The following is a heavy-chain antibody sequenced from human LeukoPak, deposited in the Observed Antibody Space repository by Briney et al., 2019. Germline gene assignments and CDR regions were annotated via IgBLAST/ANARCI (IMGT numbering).Heavy chain of an antibody. D-gene: IGHD3-10*01. V-gene: IGHV4-31*03. CDR1: GGSISSGGYY. Sequence: SETLSLTCTVSGGSISSGGYYWSWIRKHPGKGLEWIGYIYYSGSTYYNPSLKSRVTISVDTSKNQFSLKLSSVTAADTAVHYCARVYADYYGSGSYYDYWGQGTLVTVSS. CDR3: ARVYADYYGSGSYYDY. CDR2: IYYSGST. J-gene: IGHJ4*02.